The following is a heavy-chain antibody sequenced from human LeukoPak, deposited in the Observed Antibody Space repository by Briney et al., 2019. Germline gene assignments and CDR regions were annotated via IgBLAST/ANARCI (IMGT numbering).Heavy chain of an antibody. Sequence: GGSLTLSCAASGFPFSSYWMHWVRPAPGKGLVWVSRINSDGSSTSYADSVKGRFTISRDNAKNSLYLQTHSLRAEYPAVYHCALRIYSNGTDFDYWGQGTLGTVSS. CDR1: GFPFSSYW. J-gene: IGHJ4*02. V-gene: IGHV3-74*01. D-gene: IGHD5-18*01. CDR2: INSDGSST. CDR3: ALRIYSNGTDFDY.